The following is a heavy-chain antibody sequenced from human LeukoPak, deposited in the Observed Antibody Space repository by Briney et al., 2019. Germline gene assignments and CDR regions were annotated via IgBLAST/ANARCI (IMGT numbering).Heavy chain of an antibody. CDR2: IIPIRGIA. CDR3: PKTEYDILGGRQGYYYGMDV. D-gene: IGHD3-9*01. CDR1: GGTFSSYA. V-gene: IGHV1-69*04. Sequence: SVKVSCKASGGTFSSYAISWVRQAPGQGLEWMGRIIPIRGIAKDAQKFQGRGQITADKSTSTAYMGLSSLRSQEPFFYFSPKTEYDILGGRQGYYYGMDVWGQGTTVTVSS. J-gene: IGHJ6*02.